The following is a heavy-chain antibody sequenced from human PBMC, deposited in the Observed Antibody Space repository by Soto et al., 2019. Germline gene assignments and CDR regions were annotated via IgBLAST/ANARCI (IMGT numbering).Heavy chain of an antibody. D-gene: IGHD6-6*01. CDR3: TTDFVGY. CDR1: GFTFGNAW. V-gene: IGHV3-15*01. CDR2: IKSKTDGGTT. Sequence: VGPRRVSCAALGFTFGNAWMSWVRQAPGKGLEWVGRIKSKTDGGTTDYAAPVKGRFTISRDDSKNTLYLQMNSLKTEDTAVYYCTTDFVGYWGQGTLVTVSS. J-gene: IGHJ4*02.